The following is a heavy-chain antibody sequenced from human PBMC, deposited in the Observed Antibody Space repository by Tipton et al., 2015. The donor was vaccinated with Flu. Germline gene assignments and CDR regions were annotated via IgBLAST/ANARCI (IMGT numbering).Heavy chain of an antibody. Sequence: TLSLTSSVSGYSIRSAYYWGWVRRPPGKGLEWIGTIYHSGTTYYNPSLKSRLTISVDTSKNQFSLRLSSVTAADTAVYYCARHTGDSVRGVIDYWGQGTLVTVSS. D-gene: IGHD3-10*02. CDR2: IYHSGTT. V-gene: IGHV4-38-2*01. CDR3: ARHTGDSVRGVIDY. CDR1: GYSIRSAYY. J-gene: IGHJ4*02.